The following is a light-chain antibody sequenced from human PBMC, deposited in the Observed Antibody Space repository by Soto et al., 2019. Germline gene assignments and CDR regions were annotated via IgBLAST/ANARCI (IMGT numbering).Light chain of an antibody. CDR1: SGDVGSYNR. V-gene: IGLV2-18*02. Sequence: QSVLTQPPSVSGSPGQSVTISCTGASGDVGSYNRVSWYQQPPGTAPKLLIYDVSNRPSGVPDRFSGSKSGNTASLTISGLQAEDEADYYCSSFTSSNTWVFGGGTKVTVL. J-gene: IGLJ3*02. CDR2: DVS. CDR3: SSFTSSNTWV.